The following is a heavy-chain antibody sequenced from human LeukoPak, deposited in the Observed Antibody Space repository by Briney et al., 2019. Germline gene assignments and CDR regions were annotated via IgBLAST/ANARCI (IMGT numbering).Heavy chain of an antibody. V-gene: IGHV3-30-3*01. CDR1: GFTFSSYA. CDR2: ISYDGSNK. Sequence: PGGSLRLSCAASGFTFSSYAMHWVRQAPGKGLEWVAVISYDGSNKYYADSVKGRFTISRDNSKNTLYLQMNSLRAENTAVYYCARVGIQLWSQVYFDYWGQGTLVTVSS. J-gene: IGHJ4*02. D-gene: IGHD5-18*01. CDR3: ARVGIQLWSQVYFDY.